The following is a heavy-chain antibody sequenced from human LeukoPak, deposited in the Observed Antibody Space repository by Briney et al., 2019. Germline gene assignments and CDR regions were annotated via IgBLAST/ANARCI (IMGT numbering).Heavy chain of an antibody. J-gene: IGHJ4*02. CDR1: GGSISSDDYY. D-gene: IGHD3-10*01. Sequence: SQTLSLTCTVSGGSISSDDYYWSWIRQPPGEGLEWIGYIYYSGSTYYNPSLKSRITISVDTSKNEFSLKLTSVTAADTAVYYCASANYYGFNYFDYWGQGALVTVSS. CDR3: ASANYYGFNYFDY. CDR2: IYYSGST. V-gene: IGHV4-30-4*01.